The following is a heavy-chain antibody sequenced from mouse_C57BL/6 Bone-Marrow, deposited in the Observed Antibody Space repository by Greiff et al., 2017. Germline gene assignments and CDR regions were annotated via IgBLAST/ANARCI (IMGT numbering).Heavy chain of an antibody. J-gene: IGHJ2*01. D-gene: IGHD1-1*01. Sequence: VQLVESGAELARPGASVKLSCKASGYTFTSYGISWVKQRTGQGLEWIGEIYPRSGNTYYNEKFKGKATLTADKSSSTAYMELRSLTSEDSAVYFCARSRYYGSPHFDSWGQGTTLTVSS. CDR1: GYTFTSYG. CDR2: IYPRSGNT. CDR3: ARSRYYGSPHFDS. V-gene: IGHV1-81*01.